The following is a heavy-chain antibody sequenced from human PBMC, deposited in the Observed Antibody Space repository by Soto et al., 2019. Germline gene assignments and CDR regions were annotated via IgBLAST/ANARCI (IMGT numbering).Heavy chain of an antibody. J-gene: IGHJ4*02. CDR3: ASARSAMVVPAAFDY. CDR1: GFTFSSYX. CDR2: ISSSSSYI. V-gene: IGHV3-21*01. Sequence: GGSLRLSCAASGFTFSSYXMNWVRQAPGKGLEWVSSISSSSSYIYYADSVKGRFTISRDNAKNSLYLQMNSLRAEDTAVYYCASARSAMVVPAAFDYWGQGTLVTVSS. D-gene: IGHD2-2*01.